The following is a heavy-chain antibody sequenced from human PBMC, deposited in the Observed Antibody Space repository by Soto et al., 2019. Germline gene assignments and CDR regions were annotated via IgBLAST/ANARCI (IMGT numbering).Heavy chain of an antibody. Sequence: PGGSLRLSCAASGFTFSSYAMHWVRQAPGKGLEWVAVISYDGSNKYYADSVKGRFTISRDNSKNTLYLQMNSLRAEDTAVYYCATQQLVRGMHVWGPGTTVTVSS. CDR1: GFTFSSYA. D-gene: IGHD6-6*01. V-gene: IGHV3-30-3*01. J-gene: IGHJ6*02. CDR3: ATQQLVRGMHV. CDR2: ISYDGSNK.